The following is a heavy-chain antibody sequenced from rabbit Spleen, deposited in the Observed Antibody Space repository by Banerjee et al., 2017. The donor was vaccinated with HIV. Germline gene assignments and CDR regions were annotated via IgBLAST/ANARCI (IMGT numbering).Heavy chain of an antibody. V-gene: IGHV1S47*01. D-gene: IGHD2-1*01. CDR1: GFDFSSSNY. CDR2: IYNGDGSR. CDR3: ARALATVTMMITPFNL. J-gene: IGHJ4*01. Sequence: QEQLVESGGGLVQPEGSLTLTCKAAGFDFSSSNYMCWVRQAPGKGPEWIACIYNGDGSRYYASWVNGRFTISRSTSLNTVDLKMTSLTAADTATYFCARALATVTMMITPFNLWGPGTLVTVS.